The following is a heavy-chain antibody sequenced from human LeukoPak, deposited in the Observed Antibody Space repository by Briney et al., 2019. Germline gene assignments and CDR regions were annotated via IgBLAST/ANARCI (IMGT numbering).Heavy chain of an antibody. Sequence: ASVKVSCKASGYTFTGYYMHWVRQAPGQGLEWMGWINPNSGGTNYAQKFQGRVTMTTDTSTSTAYMELRSLRSDDTAVYYCAGGVDTAMAIFDYWGQGTLVTVSS. J-gene: IGHJ4*02. CDR1: GYTFTGYY. CDR2: INPNSGGT. V-gene: IGHV1-2*02. CDR3: AGGVDTAMAIFDY. D-gene: IGHD5-18*01.